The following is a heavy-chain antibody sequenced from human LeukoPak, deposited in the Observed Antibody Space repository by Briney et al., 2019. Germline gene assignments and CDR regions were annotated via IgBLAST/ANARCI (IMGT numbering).Heavy chain of an antibody. Sequence: GGSLRLSCAASGFTVSSNYMSWVRQAPGKGLEWVSAISGSGGSTYYADSVKGRFTISRDNSKNTLYLQMNSLRAEDTAVYYCAKLGDYYGSGSYYTADYWGQGTLVTVSS. CDR2: ISGSGGST. CDR3: AKLGDYYGSGSYYTADY. J-gene: IGHJ4*02. D-gene: IGHD3-10*01. V-gene: IGHV3-23*01. CDR1: GFTVSSNY.